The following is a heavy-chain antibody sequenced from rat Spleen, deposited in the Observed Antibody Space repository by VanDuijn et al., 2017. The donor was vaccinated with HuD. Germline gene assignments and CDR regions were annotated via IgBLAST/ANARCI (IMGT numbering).Heavy chain of an antibody. CDR1: GFTFSNYD. CDR3: ARHLLLQWWGVMDA. J-gene: IGHJ4*01. Sequence: EVQLVESGGGLVQPGRSLKLSCAASGFTFSNYDMAWVRQAPTKGLEWIASIVYDGSSTYYRDSVKGRFTISRDNAKSTLYLQMDSLRSEDTATYYCARHLLLQWWGVMDAWGQGASVTVSS. V-gene: IGHV5-29*01. CDR2: IVYDGSST. D-gene: IGHD1-1*01.